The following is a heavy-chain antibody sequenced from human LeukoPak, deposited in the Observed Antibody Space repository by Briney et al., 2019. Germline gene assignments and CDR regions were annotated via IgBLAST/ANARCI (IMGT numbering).Heavy chain of an antibody. V-gene: IGHV3-33*01. J-gene: IGHJ4*02. Sequence: PGGSLRLSCAASGFTFSSYGMHWVRQAPGKGLEWVAVIWYDGSNKYYADSVKGRFTISRDNSQNTLYLQMNSLRAEDTAVYYCAREGYYDSSGYYYVDDYWGQGTLVTVSS. CDR2: IWYDGSNK. CDR3: AREGYYDSSGYYYVDDY. CDR1: GFTFSSYG. D-gene: IGHD3-22*01.